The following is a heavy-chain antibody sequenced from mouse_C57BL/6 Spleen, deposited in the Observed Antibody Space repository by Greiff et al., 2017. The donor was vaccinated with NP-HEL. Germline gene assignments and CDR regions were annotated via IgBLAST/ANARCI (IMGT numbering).Heavy chain of an antibody. CDR2: INPNNGGT. D-gene: IGHD1-2*01. Sequence: VQLQQSGPELVKPGASVKIPCKASGYTFTDYNMDWVKQSHGKSLEWIGDINPNNGGTIYNQKFKGKATLTVDKSSSTAYMELRSLTSEDTAVYYCAREPYGPATGFAYWGQGTLVTVSA. V-gene: IGHV1-18*01. J-gene: IGHJ3*01. CDR1: GYTFTDYN. CDR3: AREPYGPATGFAY.